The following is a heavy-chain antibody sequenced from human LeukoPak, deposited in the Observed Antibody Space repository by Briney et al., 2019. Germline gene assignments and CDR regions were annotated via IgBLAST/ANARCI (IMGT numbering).Heavy chain of an antibody. Sequence: ASVKVSCKASGYTFTSYYMHWVRQAPGQGLEWMGIINPSGGSTSYAQKFQGRVTMTRDMSTSTVYMELSSLRSEDTAVYYCARETSSGWYYYYYYMDVWGKGTTVTVSS. V-gene: IGHV1-46*01. CDR2: INPSGGST. D-gene: IGHD6-19*01. CDR3: ARETSSGWYYYYYYMDV. J-gene: IGHJ6*03. CDR1: GYTFTSYY.